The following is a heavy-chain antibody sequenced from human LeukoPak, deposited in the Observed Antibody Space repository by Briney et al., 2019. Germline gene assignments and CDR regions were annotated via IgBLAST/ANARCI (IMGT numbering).Heavy chain of an antibody. Sequence: GGSLRLSCAASGFTFSSYSMNWVRQAPGKGLEWVSSISSSSSYIYYADSVKGRFTISRDNAKNSLYLQMNSLRAEDTAVYYCARDRDDSHDSSGYFDYWGQGTLVTVSS. D-gene: IGHD3-22*01. CDR2: ISSSSSYI. V-gene: IGHV3-21*01. J-gene: IGHJ4*02. CDR3: ARDRDDSHDSSGYFDY. CDR1: GFTFSSYS.